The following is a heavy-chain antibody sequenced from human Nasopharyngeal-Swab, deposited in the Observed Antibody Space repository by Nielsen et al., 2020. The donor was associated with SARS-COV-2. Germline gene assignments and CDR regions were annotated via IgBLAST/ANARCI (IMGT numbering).Heavy chain of an antibody. Sequence: GESLKISCVGSGFSFSSFTMHWVRQAPGKGMEWVAVISYDGSNKKYADSVKGRFTISRDNSRKTVYVQMNSLRAEDTAVYYCASPYSGSYLDAFDIWGQGTMVTVSS. CDR3: ASPYSGSYLDAFDI. V-gene: IGHV3-30*04. D-gene: IGHD1-26*01. J-gene: IGHJ3*02. CDR1: GFSFSSFT. CDR2: ISYDGSNK.